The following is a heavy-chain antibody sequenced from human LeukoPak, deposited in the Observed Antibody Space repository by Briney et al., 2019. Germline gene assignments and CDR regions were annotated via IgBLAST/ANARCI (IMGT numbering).Heavy chain of an antibody. V-gene: IGHV3-30*02. J-gene: IGHJ4*02. CDR2: IRYDESKK. CDR1: GFTFSYYG. Sequence: GGSLRLSCAASGFTFSYYGMHWVRQAPGKGLEWVAFIRYDESKKFYGDSVKGRFTISRDNSKSTLYLQMNSLRTEDTAVYYCAKSHLPNAYSGTYYCDYWGLGTLVTVSS. D-gene: IGHD1-26*01. CDR3: AKSHLPNAYSGTYYCDY.